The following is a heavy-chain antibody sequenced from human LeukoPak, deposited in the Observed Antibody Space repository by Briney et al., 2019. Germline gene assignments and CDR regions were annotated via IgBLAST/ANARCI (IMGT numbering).Heavy chain of an antibody. CDR3: ARNPSITGTTENYYYYYMDV. CDR1: GYTFTGYY. J-gene: IGHJ6*03. CDR2: INPNSGGT. Sequence: ASVKVSCKASGYTFTGYYMHWVRQAPGQGLEWTGWINPNSGGTNYAQKFQGRVTMTRDTSISTAYMELSRLRSDDTAVYYCARNPSITGTTENYYYYYMDVWGKGTTVTVSS. D-gene: IGHD1-7*01. V-gene: IGHV1-2*02.